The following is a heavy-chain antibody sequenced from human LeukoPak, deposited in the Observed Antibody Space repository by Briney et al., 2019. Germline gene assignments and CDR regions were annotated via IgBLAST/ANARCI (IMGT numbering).Heavy chain of an antibody. V-gene: IGHV3-11*01. CDR1: GFTFSDYH. Sequence: PGGSLRLSCAVSGFTFSDYHMSWIRQAPGKGLEWVSYISSGGSTISHADSVKGRFTISRDNAENSLYLQMNSLRAEDTAVYYCARGAAAGRCFDYWGQGTLVTVSS. J-gene: IGHJ4*02. D-gene: IGHD6-13*01. CDR2: ISSGGSTI. CDR3: ARGAAAGRCFDY.